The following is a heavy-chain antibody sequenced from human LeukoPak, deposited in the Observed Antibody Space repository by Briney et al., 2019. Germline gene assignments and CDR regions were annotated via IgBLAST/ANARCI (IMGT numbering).Heavy chain of an antibody. V-gene: IGHV3-30*03. CDR1: GFTFSSYG. CDR3: ARGGGYCTGPSCYTFDY. J-gene: IGHJ4*02. Sequence: GGSLRLSCAASGFTFSSYGMHWVRQAPGKGLEWVALVSHDGSNKYYADSVKGRFTISRDNSKNTLYLQMNSLRAEDTTVFYCARGGGYCTGPSCYTFDYWGQGTLVTVSS. CDR2: VSHDGSNK. D-gene: IGHD2-2*02.